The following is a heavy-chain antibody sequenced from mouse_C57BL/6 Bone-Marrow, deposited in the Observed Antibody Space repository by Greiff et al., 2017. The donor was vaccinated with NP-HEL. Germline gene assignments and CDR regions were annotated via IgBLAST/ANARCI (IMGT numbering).Heavy chain of an antibody. CDR2: ISDGGSYT. Sequence: EVKLMESGGGLVKPGGSLKLSCAASGFTFSSYAMSWVRQTPEKRLEWVATISDGGSYTYYPDNVKGRFTISRDNAKNNLYLQMSHLKSEDTAMYYCADGYYAWFAYWGQGTLVTVSA. CDR1: GFTFSSYA. CDR3: ADGYYAWFAY. D-gene: IGHD2-3*01. V-gene: IGHV5-4*03. J-gene: IGHJ3*01.